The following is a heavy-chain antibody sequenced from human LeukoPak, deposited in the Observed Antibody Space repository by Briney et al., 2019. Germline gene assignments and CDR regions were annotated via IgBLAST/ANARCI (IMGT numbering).Heavy chain of an antibody. D-gene: IGHD2-15*01. CDR1: GGSISSYY. CDR2: IYYSGST. V-gene: IGHV4-59*08. J-gene: IGHJ5*02. CDR3: ARQGYCSGGSCSSWFDP. Sequence: SETLSLTCTVSGGSISSYYWSWIRQPPGKGLEWIGYIYYSGSTNYNPFLKSRVTISVDTPKNQFSLKLSSVTAADTAVYYCARQGYCSGGSCSSWFDPWGQGTLVTVSS.